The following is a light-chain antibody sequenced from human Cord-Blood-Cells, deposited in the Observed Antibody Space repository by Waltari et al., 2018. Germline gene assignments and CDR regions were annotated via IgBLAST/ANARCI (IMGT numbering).Light chain of an antibody. CDR3: CSYAGSSTFYV. CDR2: EGS. V-gene: IGLV2-23*01. J-gene: IGLJ1*01. Sequence: QSALTQPASVSGSPGQSITISCTGTSSDVGSYNLVSWYQQHPGKAPKLMLYEGSKRPSGVSNRFSGSKSGNTASLTISGLQAEDEADYYCCSYAGSSTFYVFGTGTKVIVL. CDR1: SSDVGSYNL.